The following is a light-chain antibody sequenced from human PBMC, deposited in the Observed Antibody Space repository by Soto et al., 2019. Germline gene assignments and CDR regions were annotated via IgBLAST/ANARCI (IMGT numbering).Light chain of an antibody. CDR1: SSDVGGYNY. CDR2: EVS. J-gene: IGLJ1*01. CDR3: SSYAV. V-gene: IGLV2-8*01. Sequence: QSVLPQPPSASGSPGQSVTISCTGTSSDVGGYNYVSWYQQHPGKAPKLMIYEVSKRPSGVPDRFSGSKSGNTASLTVSGLQAEDEADYYCSSYAVFGTGTKVTVL.